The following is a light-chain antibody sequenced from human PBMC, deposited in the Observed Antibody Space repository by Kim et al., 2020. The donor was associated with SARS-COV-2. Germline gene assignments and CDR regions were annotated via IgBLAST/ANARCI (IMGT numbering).Light chain of an antibody. CDR3: CSYAGNYTLV. Sequence: GQAVTISSTGTSSCVGGYNYVSWYLQHPGKAPKLMIYDVSERPSGVPDRFSGSKSGNTSSLTISGLQAEDEADYYCCSYAGNYTLVFGGGTQLTVL. V-gene: IGLV2-11*01. CDR2: DVS. CDR1: SSCVGGYNY. J-gene: IGLJ2*01.